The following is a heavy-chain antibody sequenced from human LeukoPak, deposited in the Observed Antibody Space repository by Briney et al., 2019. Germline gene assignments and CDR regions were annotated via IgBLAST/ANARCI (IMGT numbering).Heavy chain of an antibody. Sequence: GGSLGLSCAASGFTFSRYDMSWVRQAPGKGPEWVSSISGSGGKTYYADSVKGRFTISRDNSKNTLYLQMNNLRAEDTAVYYCTNGLCCGDYGGYWGQGTLVTVSS. D-gene: IGHD4-23*01. J-gene: IGHJ4*02. CDR3: TNGLCCGDYGGY. CDR2: ISGSGGKT. CDR1: GFTFSRYD. V-gene: IGHV3-23*01.